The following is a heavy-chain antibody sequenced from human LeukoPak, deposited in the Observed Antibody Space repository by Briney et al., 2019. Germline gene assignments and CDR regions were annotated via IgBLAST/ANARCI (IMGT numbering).Heavy chain of an antibody. V-gene: IGHV4-34*01. CDR3: ATRKLGNDY. CDR1: GGSFSGYY. J-gene: IGHJ4*02. D-gene: IGHD7-27*01. CDR2: INHRGST. Sequence: SETLSLACAVYGGSFSGYYWSWIRQPPGKGLEWIGEINHRGSTNYNPSLKRRVTISVDTSKKQFSLKLYSVTAADTAVYYCATRKLGNDYWGQGTLVTVSS.